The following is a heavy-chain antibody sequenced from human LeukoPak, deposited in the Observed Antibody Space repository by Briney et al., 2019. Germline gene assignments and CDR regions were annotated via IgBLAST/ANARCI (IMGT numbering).Heavy chain of an antibody. CDR2: ITGSSSFI. D-gene: IGHD1-14*01. CDR3: AAAPELPGWFDP. CDR1: GFTLSGYN. J-gene: IGHJ5*02. Sequence: GGSLRLSCAASGFTLSGYNMNWVRQAPGKGLEWVSSITGSSSFIYYSGSVKGRFTISRDNAENSVYLQMNSLRAEDTAVYYCAAAPELPGWFDPWGQGTLVTVSS. V-gene: IGHV3-21*01.